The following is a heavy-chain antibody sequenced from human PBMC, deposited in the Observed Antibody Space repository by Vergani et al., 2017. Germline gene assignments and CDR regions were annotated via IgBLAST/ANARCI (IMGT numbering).Heavy chain of an antibody. V-gene: IGHV4-59*01. CDR1: GGSISSYY. D-gene: IGHD2-15*01. Sequence: QVQLPESGPGLVKPSETLSLTCTVSGGSISSYYWSWIRQPPGKGLEWIGYIYYSGSTNYNPSLKSRVTISVDTSKNQFSLKLSSVTAADTAVYYCARGRKLLRYGMDVWGQGTTVTVSS. CDR3: ARGRKLLRYGMDV. J-gene: IGHJ6*02. CDR2: IYYSGST.